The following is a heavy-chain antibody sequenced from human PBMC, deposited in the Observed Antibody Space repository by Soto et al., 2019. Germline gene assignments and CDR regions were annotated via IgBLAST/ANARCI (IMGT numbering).Heavy chain of an antibody. CDR2: IYYSGST. CDR1: GGSISSGGYY. CDR3: ARYSGYDYNWFDP. V-gene: IGHV4-31*03. Sequence: SETLSLTCTVSGGSISSGGYYWSWIRQHPGKGLEWIGYIYYSGSTYYNPSLKSRVTISVDTSKNQFSLKLSSVTAADTAVYYCARYSGYDYNWFDPWGQGTLVTVSS. D-gene: IGHD5-12*01. J-gene: IGHJ5*02.